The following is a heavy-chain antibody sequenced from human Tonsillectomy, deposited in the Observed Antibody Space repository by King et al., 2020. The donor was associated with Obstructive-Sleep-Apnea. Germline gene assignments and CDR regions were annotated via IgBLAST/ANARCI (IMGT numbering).Heavy chain of an antibody. CDR2: IISSTSTI. D-gene: IGHD3-16*01. Sequence: VQLVGSGGGLVQPGGSLRLSCAASGITFSSYSMNWVRQAPGKGLEWVSYIISSTSTIYYADSVKGRFTISRDNAKNSLYLQMNSLRAEDTAVYYCATGGPDAFDFWGRGTMVTVSS. CDR1: GITFSSYS. CDR3: ATGGPDAFDF. V-gene: IGHV3-48*04. J-gene: IGHJ3*01.